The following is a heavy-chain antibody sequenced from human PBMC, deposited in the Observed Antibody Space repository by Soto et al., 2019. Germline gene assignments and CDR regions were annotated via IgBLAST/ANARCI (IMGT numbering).Heavy chain of an antibody. CDR2: INHSGST. D-gene: IGHD4-17*01. Sequence: QVQLQQWGAGLLKPSETLSLTCAVSGGSFSGYYWSWIRQPPGKGLEWIGEINHSGSTNYNPSLKSRVTISVDTSKNQFSLNLSSVTAADTAVYYCARRERVTTSSDYWGQGTLVTVSS. CDR3: ARRERVTTSSDY. V-gene: IGHV4-34*01. J-gene: IGHJ4*02. CDR1: GGSFSGYY.